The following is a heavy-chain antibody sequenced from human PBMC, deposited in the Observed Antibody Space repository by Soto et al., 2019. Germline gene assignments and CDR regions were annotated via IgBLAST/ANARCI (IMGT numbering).Heavy chain of an antibody. CDR2: IRGSGSRT. CDR1: GFTFRSDA. D-gene: IGHD2-8*01. J-gene: IGHJ4*02. CDR3: AVYQNDFDY. Sequence: LRLSCAAAGFTFRSDAMSWVRQAPGKGLEWVSPIRGSGSRTYYADSVKGRFTISRDNSKNTLYLQMNSLRAEDTAVYYCAVYQNDFDYWGQGTLVTVSS. V-gene: IGHV3-23*01.